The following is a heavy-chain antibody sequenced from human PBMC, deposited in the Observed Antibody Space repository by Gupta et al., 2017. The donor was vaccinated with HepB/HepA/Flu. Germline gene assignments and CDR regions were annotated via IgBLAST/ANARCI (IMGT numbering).Heavy chain of an antibody. CDR3: ARVILGSSGYRWDSDYYGMDV. V-gene: IGHV3-30-3*01. Sequence: SYAMHWVRQAPGKGLEWVAVISYDESNKYYADSVKGRFTISRDNSKNTLYLQMNSLRAEDTAVYYCARVILGSSGYRWDSDYYGMDVWGQGTTGTV. CDR2: ISYDESNK. J-gene: IGHJ6*02. CDR1: SYA. D-gene: IGHD6-13*01.